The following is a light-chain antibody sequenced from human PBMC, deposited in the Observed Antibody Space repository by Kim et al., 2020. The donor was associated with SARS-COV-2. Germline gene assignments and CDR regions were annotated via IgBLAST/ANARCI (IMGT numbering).Light chain of an antibody. J-gene: IGKJ2*01. CDR3: QQYEALPPT. CDR2: AAS. Sequence: DIQMTQSPSSLSASVGDRVTITCQASHNINNYLGWYQEKPGKAPKVLIYAASNLEPGVPSRFSGGGFGTDFSLTISSLQPEDTATYYCQQYEALPPTFSQGTKLEI. V-gene: IGKV1-33*01. CDR1: HNINNY.